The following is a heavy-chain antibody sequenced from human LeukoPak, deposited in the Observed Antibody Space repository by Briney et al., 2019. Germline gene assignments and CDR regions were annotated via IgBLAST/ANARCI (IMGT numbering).Heavy chain of an antibody. V-gene: IGHV3-9*01. CDR1: GFTFDDYA. D-gene: IGHD6-19*01. Sequence: GGSLRLSCAASGFTFDDYAMHWVRQAPGKGLEWVSGISWNSGSIGCADSVKGRFTISRDNAKNSLYLQMNSLRAEDTALYYCAKGASSGWATIDYWGQGTLVTVSS. CDR3: AKGASSGWATIDY. J-gene: IGHJ4*02. CDR2: ISWNSGSI.